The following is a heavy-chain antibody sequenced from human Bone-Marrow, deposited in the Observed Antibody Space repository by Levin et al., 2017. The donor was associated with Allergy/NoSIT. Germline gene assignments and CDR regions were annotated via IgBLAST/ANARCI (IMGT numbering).Heavy chain of an antibody. J-gene: IGHJ5*02. Sequence: ASVKVSCKASGGTFSSYAISWVRQAPGQGLEWMGGIIPIFGTANYAQKFQGRVTITADKSTSTAYMELSSLRSEDTAVYYCAKAAYQLLYRNWFDPWGQGTLVTVSS. CDR3: AKAAYQLLYRNWFDP. CDR1: GGTFSSYA. D-gene: IGHD2-2*02. V-gene: IGHV1-69*06. CDR2: IIPIFGTA.